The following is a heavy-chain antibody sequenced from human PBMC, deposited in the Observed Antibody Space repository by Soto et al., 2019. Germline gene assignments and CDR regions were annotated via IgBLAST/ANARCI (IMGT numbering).Heavy chain of an antibody. V-gene: IGHV3-21*01. CDR3: VRDFGATIFGVVIQYYMDV. CDR1: GFTFSSYS. J-gene: IGHJ6*03. CDR2: ISSSSSYI. Sequence: PGGSLRLSCAASGFTFSSYSMNWVRQAPGKGLEWVSSISSSSSYIYYADSVKGRFTISRDNAKNSLYLQMNSLRAEDTAVYYCVRDFGATIFGVVIQYYMDVWGKGTTVTVSS. D-gene: IGHD3-3*01.